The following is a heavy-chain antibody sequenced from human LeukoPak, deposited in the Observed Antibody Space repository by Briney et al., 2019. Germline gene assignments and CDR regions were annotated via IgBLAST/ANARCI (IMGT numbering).Heavy chain of an antibody. V-gene: IGHV4-34*01. CDR2: INHSGST. CDR3: ARRCSSWFCYYYMDV. D-gene: IGHD6-13*01. Sequence: SETLSLTCTVYGGSFSGYYWSWIRQPPGKGLEWIGEINHSGSTNYNPSLKSRVTISVDTSKNQFYLILSSVTAADTAVYYCARRCSSWFCYYYMDVWGKGTTVTISS. J-gene: IGHJ6*03. CDR1: GGSFSGYY.